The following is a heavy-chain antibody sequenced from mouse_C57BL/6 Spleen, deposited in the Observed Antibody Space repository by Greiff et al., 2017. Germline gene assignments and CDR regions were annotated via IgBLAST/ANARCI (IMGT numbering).Heavy chain of an antibody. CDR3: EREVVGRGSMDY. Sequence: QVQLKESGAELVKPGASVKISCKASGYAFSSYWMNWVKQRPGKGLEWIGQIYPGDGDTNYNGKFKGKATLTADKSSSTAYMQLSSLTSEDSAVYVCEREVVGRGSMDYWGQGTSVTVSS. D-gene: IGHD1-1*01. CDR1: GYAFSSYW. J-gene: IGHJ4*01. CDR2: IYPGDGDT. V-gene: IGHV1-80*01.